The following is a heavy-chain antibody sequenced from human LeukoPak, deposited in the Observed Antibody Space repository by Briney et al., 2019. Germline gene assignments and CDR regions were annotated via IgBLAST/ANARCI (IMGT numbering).Heavy chain of an antibody. D-gene: IGHD5-12*01. CDR3: AKVSRTHSLGSGGYESH. CDR1: GFTVSSNY. Sequence: GGSLRLSCAASGFTVSSNYMSWVRQAPGKGLEWVSVIYSGGSTYYADSVKGRFTISRDNSKNTLYLQMNSLRAEDTAVYYCAKVSRTHSLGSGGYESHWGQGTLVTVSS. V-gene: IGHV3-66*01. J-gene: IGHJ4*02. CDR2: IYSGGST.